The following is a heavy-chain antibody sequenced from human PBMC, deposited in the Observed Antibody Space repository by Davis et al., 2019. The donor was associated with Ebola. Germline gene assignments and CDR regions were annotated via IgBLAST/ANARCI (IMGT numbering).Heavy chain of an antibody. CDR3: AKDVQSSGGYYYYYGMDV. CDR1: GFTFSSYG. Sequence: GESLKTPCAASGFTFSSYGMHWVRQAPGKGLEWVAVISYDGSNKYYADSVKGRFTISRDNSKNTLYLQMNSLRAEDTAVYYCAKDVQSSGGYYYYYGMDVWGQGTTVTVSS. J-gene: IGHJ6*02. V-gene: IGHV3-30*18. D-gene: IGHD3-10*01. CDR2: ISYDGSNK.